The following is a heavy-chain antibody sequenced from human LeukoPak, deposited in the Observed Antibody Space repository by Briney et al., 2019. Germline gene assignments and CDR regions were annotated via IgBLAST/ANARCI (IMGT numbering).Heavy chain of an antibody. CDR3: AREGYYGSGSPPSLNLDY. D-gene: IGHD3-10*01. CDR1: GFTFRNYV. V-gene: IGHV3-30-3*01. CDR2: TSSDLNVK. J-gene: IGHJ4*02. Sequence: GGSLGLSCAASGFTFRNYVIHWVRQAPGKGLEWVAVTSSDLNVKLYADSVKGRFTISRDNSRSTLYLQMNSLRPEDTAIYYCAREGYYGSGSPPSLNLDYWGQGTLVTVSS.